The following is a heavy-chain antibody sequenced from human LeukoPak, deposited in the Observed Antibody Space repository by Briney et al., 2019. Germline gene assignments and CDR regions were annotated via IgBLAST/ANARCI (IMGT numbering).Heavy chain of an antibody. D-gene: IGHD6-19*01. Sequence: GGSLRLSCAAPGFTFDDYGMSWVRQAPGKGLEWVSGINWNGDSTGYADSVKGRFTISRDNAKNSLYLQLNSLRAEDTAFYYCARGLIAVAGLFDSWGQGTLVTVSS. CDR3: ARGLIAVAGLFDS. V-gene: IGHV3-20*04. J-gene: IGHJ4*02. CDR2: INWNGDST. CDR1: GFTFDDYG.